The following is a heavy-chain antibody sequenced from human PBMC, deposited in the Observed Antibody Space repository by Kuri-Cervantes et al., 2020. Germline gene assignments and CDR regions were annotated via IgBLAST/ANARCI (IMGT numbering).Heavy chain of an antibody. CDR3: SRDQAGASFY. CDR1: GFTFSTFA. CDR2: ISGSGDST. J-gene: IGHJ4*02. Sequence: GGSLRLSCLASGFTFSTFAMTWVRQAPGKGLEWVSTISGSGDSTYYADSVKGRFTISRDTSTNTLYLQMNSLRVEDTAVYYCSRDQAGASFYWGQGTLVTVSS. D-gene: IGHD1-26*01. V-gene: IGHV3-23*01.